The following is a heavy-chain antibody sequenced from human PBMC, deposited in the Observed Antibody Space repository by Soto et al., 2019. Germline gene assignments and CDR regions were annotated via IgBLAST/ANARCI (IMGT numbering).Heavy chain of an antibody. V-gene: IGHV3-66*01. CDR2: IYSGGTT. Sequence: GGSLRLSCAASGVTVSSNYMSWVRQAPGKGLEWVSVIYSGGTTYYADSVKGRFTISRDNSKNTLYLQMSSLRAEDTAVYYCARNGDSSDYRGWFDPWGQGTLVTVSS. CDR1: GVTVSSNY. J-gene: IGHJ5*02. D-gene: IGHD3-22*01. CDR3: ARNGDSSDYRGWFDP.